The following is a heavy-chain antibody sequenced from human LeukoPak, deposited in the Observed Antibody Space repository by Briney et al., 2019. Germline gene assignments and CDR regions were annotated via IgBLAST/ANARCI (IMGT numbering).Heavy chain of an antibody. D-gene: IGHD3-22*01. CDR2: INDYTGDT. Sequence: SETLSLTCTVYGGSFTDYFWAWIRHSPGKGLEWIGEINDYTGDTNYNPSLNSRVSISLEKSKNQFSLELRSVTAADTAVYYCARGRIAKIVVVHSFSYGMDVWGQGTTVTVSS. CDR3: ARGRIAKIVVVHSFSYGMDV. J-gene: IGHJ6*02. V-gene: IGHV4-34*01. CDR1: GGSFTDYF.